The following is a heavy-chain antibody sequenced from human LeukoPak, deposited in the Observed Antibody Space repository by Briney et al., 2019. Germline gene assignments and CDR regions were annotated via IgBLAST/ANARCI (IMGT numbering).Heavy chain of an antibody. V-gene: IGHV3-20*04. Sequence: GGSLRLSCAASGFTFDDYGMSWVRQAPGKGLEWVSGINWNGGSTGYADSVKGRFTISRDNAKNSLYLQMNSLRAEDTALYYCARAASIAVAGPDLRRYYYYMDVWGKGTTVTVSS. J-gene: IGHJ6*03. CDR2: INWNGGST. CDR3: ARAASIAVAGPDLRRYYYYMDV. D-gene: IGHD6-19*01. CDR1: GFTFDDYG.